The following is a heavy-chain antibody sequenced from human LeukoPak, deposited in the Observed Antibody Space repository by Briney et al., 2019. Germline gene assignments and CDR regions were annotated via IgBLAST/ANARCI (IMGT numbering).Heavy chain of an antibody. CDR3: ARETDLTIFGVVIIGAFDI. CDR1: GGSISSYY. CDR2: IYYSGST. V-gene: IGHV4-59*12. Sequence: SETLSLTCTVSGGSISSYYWSWIRQPAGKGLEWIGYIYYSGSTNYNPSLKSRVTISVDTSKNQFSLKLSSVTAADTAVYYCARETDLTIFGVVIIGAFDIWGQGTVVTVPS. J-gene: IGHJ3*02. D-gene: IGHD3-3*01.